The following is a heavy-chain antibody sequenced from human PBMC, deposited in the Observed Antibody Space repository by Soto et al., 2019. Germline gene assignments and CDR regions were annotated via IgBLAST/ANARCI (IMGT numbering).Heavy chain of an antibody. Sequence: ASVKVSCKASGYTFTGYYMHWVRQAPGQGLEWMGWINPNSGGTNYAQKFQGWVTMTRDTSISTAFMELSRLRSDDTAVYYCAVPLAAAGRTNDAFDIWGQGTMVTVSS. D-gene: IGHD6-13*01. V-gene: IGHV1-2*04. CDR2: INPNSGGT. CDR3: AVPLAAAGRTNDAFDI. CDR1: GYTFTGYY. J-gene: IGHJ3*02.